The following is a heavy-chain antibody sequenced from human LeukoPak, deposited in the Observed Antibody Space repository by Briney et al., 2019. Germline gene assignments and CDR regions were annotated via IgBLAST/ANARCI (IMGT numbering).Heavy chain of an antibody. CDR2: ISGSGGST. CDR3: AKTYDSSGYYYDAFDI. CDR1: GFTFSSYA. D-gene: IGHD3-22*01. V-gene: IGHV3-23*01. Sequence: GSLLLSCAASGFTFSSYAMSWVRQAPGKGLEWVSAISGSGGSTYYADSVKGRFTISRDNSKNTLYLQMNSLRAEDTAVYYCAKTYDSSGYYYDAFDIWGQGTMVTVSS. J-gene: IGHJ3*02.